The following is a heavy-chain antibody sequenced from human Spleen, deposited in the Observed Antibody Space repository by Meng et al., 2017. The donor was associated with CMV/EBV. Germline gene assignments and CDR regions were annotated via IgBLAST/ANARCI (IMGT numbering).Heavy chain of an antibody. D-gene: IGHD3-22*01. J-gene: IGHJ2*01. Sequence: VGSGAEGKKLGASVNVSCKASGYTFTGYYMHWVRQAPGQGLEWMGIINPSGGSTSYAQKFQGRVTMTRDTSTSTVYMELSSLRSEDTAVYYCARGPRYYYDSSGKSGYFDLWGRGTLVTVSS. CDR3: ARGPRYYYDSSGKSGYFDL. CDR1: GYTFTGYY. CDR2: INPSGGST. V-gene: IGHV1-46*01.